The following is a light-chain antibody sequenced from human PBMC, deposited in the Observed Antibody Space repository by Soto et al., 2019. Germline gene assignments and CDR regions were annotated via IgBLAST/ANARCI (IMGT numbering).Light chain of an antibody. Sequence: EIVLTQSPGTLSLSPGERATLSCRASQSVTSSFLAWYQQKPGQAPRLLIYGASSRATGIPDRFIGSGSGTDFTLTISRLEPEDVAVYYCQQYDSSPLTFGGGTKVEIK. J-gene: IGKJ4*01. V-gene: IGKV3-20*01. CDR1: QSVTSSF. CDR3: QQYDSSPLT. CDR2: GAS.